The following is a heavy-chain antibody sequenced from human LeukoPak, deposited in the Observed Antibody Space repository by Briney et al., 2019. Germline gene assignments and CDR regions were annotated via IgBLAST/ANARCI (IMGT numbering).Heavy chain of an antibody. Sequence: GGSLRLSCAASGFTVSSNYMTWVRQAPGKGLEWVSVVYGGDTTYYADSVKGRFTISRDNSKNTLYLQMNSLRAEDTAVYYCARDRGYSSSYPMDVWGKGTTVTVSS. V-gene: IGHV3-66*01. J-gene: IGHJ6*04. CDR2: VYGGDTT. D-gene: IGHD6-6*01. CDR3: ARDRGYSSSYPMDV. CDR1: GFTVSSNY.